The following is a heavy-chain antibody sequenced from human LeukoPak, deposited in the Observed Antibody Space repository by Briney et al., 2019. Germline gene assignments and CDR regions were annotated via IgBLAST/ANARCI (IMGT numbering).Heavy chain of an antibody. D-gene: IGHD3-10*01. J-gene: IGHJ4*02. V-gene: IGHV3-7*02. CDR3: AKYGSGSNFDY. CDR1: GFTFSSYW. CDR2: INQDGSEK. Sequence: GGSLRLSCAASGFTFSSYWMSWVRQAPGKGLEWVANINQDGSEKFYVDAVKGRFTIPRESAKNSLYLQMNSLRAEDTAVYYCAKYGSGSNFDYWGQGILVTVSS.